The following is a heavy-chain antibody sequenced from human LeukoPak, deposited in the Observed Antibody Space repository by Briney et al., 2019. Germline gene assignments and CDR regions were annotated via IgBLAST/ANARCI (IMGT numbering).Heavy chain of an antibody. CDR2: INADGSTT. J-gene: IGHJ3*01. D-gene: IGHD1-14*01. CDR1: GFTFGNSW. V-gene: IGHV3-74*01. CDR3: VVVVEPPDSDGFDV. Sequence: PGGSLRLSCAASGFTFGNSWVHWVRHAPGKGVVGVSLINADGSTTTYADSVKGRFTISRDNARNTVSLQMNSLTIEDTAVYYCVVVVEPPDSDGFDVWGQGTMITVSS.